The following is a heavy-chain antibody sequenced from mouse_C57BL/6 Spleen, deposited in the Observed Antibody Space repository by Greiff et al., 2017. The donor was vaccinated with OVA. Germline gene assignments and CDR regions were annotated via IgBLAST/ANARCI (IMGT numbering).Heavy chain of an antibody. V-gene: IGHV1-7*01. J-gene: IGHJ2*01. D-gene: IGHD1-1*01. CDR1: GYTFTSYW. Sequence: VQRVESGAELAKPGASVKLSCKASGYTFTSYWMHWVKQRPGQGLEWIGYINPSSGYTKYNQKFKDKATLTADKSSSTAYMQLSSLTYEDSAVYYCARGTTVVGGDYWGQGTTLTVSS. CDR3: ARGTTVVGGDY. CDR2: INPSSGYT.